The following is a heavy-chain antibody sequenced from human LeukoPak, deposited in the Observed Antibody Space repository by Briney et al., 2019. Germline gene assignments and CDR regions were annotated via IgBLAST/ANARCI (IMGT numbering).Heavy chain of an antibody. V-gene: IGHV4-34*01. Sequence: SETLSLTCAVYGGSFSGYYWSWIRQPPGKGLVWIGEINHSGSTNYNPSLKSRVTISVDTSKNQFSLKLSSVTAADTAVYYCAGELRTFPGANHGGVSKCWERGKGFDYLGQGNLVNGS. D-gene: IGHD4/OR15-4a*01. J-gene: IGHJ4*01. CDR3: AGELRTFPGANHGGVSKCWERGKGFDY. CDR2: INHSGST. CDR1: GGSFSGYY.